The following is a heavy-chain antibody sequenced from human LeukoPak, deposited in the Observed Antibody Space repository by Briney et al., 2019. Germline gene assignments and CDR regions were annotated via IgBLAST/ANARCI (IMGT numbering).Heavy chain of an antibody. CDR2: IYYSWRT. CDR3: AREGGYGSGGLDY. Sequence: SETLSLTCTVSGGSISSSSYYWGWIRQPPGKGLEWIGSIYYSWRTYYNPSLKSRVTISVDTSKNQFSLKLSSVTAADTAVYYCAREGGYGSGGLDYWGQGTLVTVSS. CDR1: GGSISSSSYY. J-gene: IGHJ4*02. V-gene: IGHV4-39*02. D-gene: IGHD3-10*01.